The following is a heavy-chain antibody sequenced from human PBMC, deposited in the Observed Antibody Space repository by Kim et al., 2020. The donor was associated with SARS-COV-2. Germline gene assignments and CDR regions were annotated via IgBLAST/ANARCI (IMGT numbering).Heavy chain of an antibody. CDR2: ISYDGSNK. V-gene: IGHV3-33*05. J-gene: IGHJ3*02. CDR1: GFTFSSYG. CDR3: ARDRGLYSSSSYAFDI. Sequence: GGSLRLSCATSGFTFSSYGMHWVRQAPGKGLEWVAVISYDGSNKYYADSVKGRFTISRDNSKNTLYLQMNSLRAEDTAVYYCARDRGLYSSSSYAFDIWG. D-gene: IGHD6-13*01.